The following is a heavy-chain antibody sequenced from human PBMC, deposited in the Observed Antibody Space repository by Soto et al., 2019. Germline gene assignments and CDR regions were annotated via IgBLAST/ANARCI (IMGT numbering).Heavy chain of an antibody. CDR3: TYCTNGVCQDDY. D-gene: IGHD2-8*01. Sequence: LRLSCAASGFTFSNAWMSWVRQAPGKGLEWVGRIKSKTDGGTTDYAAPVKGRFTISRDDSKNTLYLQMNSLKTEDTAVYCCTYCTNGVCQDDYWGQGTLVTV. CDR2: IKSKTDGGTT. J-gene: IGHJ4*02. CDR1: GFTFSNAW. V-gene: IGHV3-15*01.